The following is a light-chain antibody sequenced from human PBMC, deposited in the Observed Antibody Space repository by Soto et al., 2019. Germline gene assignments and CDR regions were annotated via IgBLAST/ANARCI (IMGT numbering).Light chain of an antibody. Sequence: QSALTQPRSVSGSPGQSVTISCTGTSSDVGGYNYVSWYQQHPGKAPKLMIYDVSKRPSGVPDRFSGSKSGNTASLTISGLQAEDEADYYCCSYAGSHWVFGTGTKLTVL. CDR3: CSYAGSHWV. CDR1: SSDVGGYNY. CDR2: DVS. V-gene: IGLV2-11*01. J-gene: IGLJ1*01.